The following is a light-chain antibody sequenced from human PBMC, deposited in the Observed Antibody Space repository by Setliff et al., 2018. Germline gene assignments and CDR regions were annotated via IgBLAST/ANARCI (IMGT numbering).Light chain of an antibody. V-gene: IGLV2-14*03. CDR2: DVS. J-gene: IGLJ1*01. CDR3: CAYTASTTYV. CDR1: SNDVGAYDL. Sequence: QSALTQPASVSGSPGQSITISCSGTSNDVGAYDLVSWSQQHPGKVPKLIIFDVSNRPSGVSQRFSGSKSGNTASLTISGPQADDEADYYCCAYTASTTYVYVNGTKVTVL.